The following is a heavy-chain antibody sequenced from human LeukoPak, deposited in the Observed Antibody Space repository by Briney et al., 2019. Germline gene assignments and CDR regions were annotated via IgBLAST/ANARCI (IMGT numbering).Heavy chain of an antibody. CDR3: ARASHDYGDYSHFDY. J-gene: IGHJ4*02. Sequence: PSETLSLTCAVSGGSISSRNWWSWVRQPPGKGLEWIGEIYHSGSTNYNPSLKTRVTISVDKSRNQFSLKLSSVTAADTAVYYCARASHDYGDYSHFDYWGQGTLVTVSS. CDR1: GGSISSRNW. D-gene: IGHD4-17*01. V-gene: IGHV4-4*02. CDR2: IYHSGST.